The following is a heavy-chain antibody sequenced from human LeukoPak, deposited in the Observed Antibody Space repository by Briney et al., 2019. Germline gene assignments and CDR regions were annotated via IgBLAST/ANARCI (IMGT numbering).Heavy chain of an antibody. D-gene: IGHD6-19*01. Sequence: GGSLRLSCAASGFTFSGYWMSWVRQAPGKGLEWVANIKQDGSEKYYVDSVKGRFTISRDNAKNSLYLRMSSLRVEDTAVYSCARVIAVPGTPYDYYYMDVWGKGTTVTVSS. CDR2: IKQDGSEK. CDR3: ARVIAVPGTPYDYYYMDV. CDR1: GFTFSGYW. J-gene: IGHJ6*03. V-gene: IGHV3-7*01.